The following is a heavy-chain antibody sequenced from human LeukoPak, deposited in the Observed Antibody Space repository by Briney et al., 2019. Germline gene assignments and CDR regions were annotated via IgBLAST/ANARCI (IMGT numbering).Heavy chain of an antibody. CDR1: GYTFTGYY. CDR3: ARSIVVVTATYLDY. D-gene: IGHD2-21*02. Sequence: ASVKVSCKASGYTFTGYYMHWVRQAPGQGLEWMGWINPNSGGTNYAQKFQGWVTMTRDTSISTAYMELSRLRSDDTAVYYCARSIVVVTATYLDYWGQGTLVTVSS. J-gene: IGHJ4*02. CDR2: INPNSGGT. V-gene: IGHV1-2*04.